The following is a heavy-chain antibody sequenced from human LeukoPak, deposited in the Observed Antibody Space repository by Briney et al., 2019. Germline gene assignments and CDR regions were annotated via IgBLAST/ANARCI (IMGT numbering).Heavy chain of an antibody. V-gene: IGHV4-34*01. CDR3: ARRFPRVNPEYYYDSSGYYLDY. CDR2: INHSGST. Sequence: SETLSLTCAVYGGSFSGYYWSWIRQPPGKGLEWIGEINHSGSTNYNPSPKSRVTISVDTSKNQFSLKLSSVTAADTAVYYCARRFPRVNPEYYYDSSGYYLDYWGQGTLVTVSS. J-gene: IGHJ4*02. CDR1: GGSFSGYY. D-gene: IGHD3-22*01.